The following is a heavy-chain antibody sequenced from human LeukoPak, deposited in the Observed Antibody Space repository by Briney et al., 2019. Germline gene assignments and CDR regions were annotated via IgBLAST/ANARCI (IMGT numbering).Heavy chain of an antibody. CDR3: ARGSGSPAY. D-gene: IGHD1-26*01. Sequence: SETLSLTCAAYGGSFSGYYWSWIRQPPGKGLEWIGEINHSGSTNYNPSLKSRVTISVDTSKNQFSLKLSSVTAADTAVYYCARGSGSPAYWGQGTLVTVSS. CDR2: INHSGST. V-gene: IGHV4-34*01. J-gene: IGHJ4*02. CDR1: GGSFSGYY.